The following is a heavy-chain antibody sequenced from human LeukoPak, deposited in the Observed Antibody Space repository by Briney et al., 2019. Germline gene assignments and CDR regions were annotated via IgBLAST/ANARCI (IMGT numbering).Heavy chain of an antibody. Sequence: GGSLRLSCAASGFTFSSYEMNWVRQAPGKGLEWVSAISGSAGSTYYADSVKGRFTISRDNSKNTLYLQMNSLRAEDTAVYYCAKKAVRGYSPYIDYFDYWGQGTLVTVSS. D-gene: IGHD6-13*01. J-gene: IGHJ4*02. V-gene: IGHV3-23*01. CDR3: AKKAVRGYSPYIDYFDY. CDR1: GFTFSSYE. CDR2: ISGSAGST.